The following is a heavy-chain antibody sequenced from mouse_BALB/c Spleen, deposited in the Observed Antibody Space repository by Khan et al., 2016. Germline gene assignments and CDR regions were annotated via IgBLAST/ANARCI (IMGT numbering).Heavy chain of an antibody. Sequence: QVQLQQPGTELVRPGASVKLSCKASGYTFTSYWINWVKQRPGQGLEWIGNIFPSDSYTNYNQKFKDKATLTVDKSSNTAYMQLSSPTSEDSADYSCTRDYHGSSSMDYWGQGTSVTVSS. V-gene: IGHV1-69*02. D-gene: IGHD1-1*01. CDR2: IFPSDSYT. CDR3: TRDYHGSSSMDY. J-gene: IGHJ4*01. CDR1: GYTFTSYW.